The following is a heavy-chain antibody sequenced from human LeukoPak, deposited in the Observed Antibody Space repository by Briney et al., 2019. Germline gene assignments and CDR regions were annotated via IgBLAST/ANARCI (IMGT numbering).Heavy chain of an antibody. CDR3: ARVCGGSCYGRKGPNWFDP. CDR2: ISAYNGNT. V-gene: IGHV1-18*01. J-gene: IGHJ5*02. CDR1: GYTFTSYG. Sequence: ASGKVSRKASGYTFTSYGISWVRQAPGQGLEWMGWISAYNGNTNYAQKLQGRVTMTTDTSTSTAYMELRSLRSDDTAVYYCARVCGGSCYGRKGPNWFDPWGQGTLVTVSS. D-gene: IGHD2-15*01.